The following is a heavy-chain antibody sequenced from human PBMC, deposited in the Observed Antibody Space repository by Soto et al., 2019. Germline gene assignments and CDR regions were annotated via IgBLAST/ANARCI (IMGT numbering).Heavy chain of an antibody. CDR1: GYRFTDYD. Sequence: QVQLVQSGAEVKKPGASVKVSCKASGYRFTDYDINWVRQAPGQGLEWMGWMNPNSGNTGYAEKFQGRVTMTRDTSTSTGYMELSSLKPEDTAMYYCARTTYAEDCGRSTCPNWFDPWGQGTLVTVSS. CDR2: MNPNSGNT. CDR3: ARTTYAEDCGRSTCPNWFDP. V-gene: IGHV1-8*01. J-gene: IGHJ5*02. D-gene: IGHD2-2*01.